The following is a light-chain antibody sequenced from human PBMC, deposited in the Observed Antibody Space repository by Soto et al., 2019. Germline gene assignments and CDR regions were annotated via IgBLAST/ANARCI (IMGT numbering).Light chain of an antibody. CDR3: AAWDDSLNGVL. CDR1: SSNIGTNT. V-gene: IGLV1-44*01. J-gene: IGLJ2*01. Sequence: QSVLTQPPSASGTPGQRVTISCSGSSSNIGTNTVNWYQQLPGTAPKLLIYNNNQRPSGVPDRFSGSKSGTSASLAISGLQSEDEADYYCAAWDDSLNGVLFGGGTKLPS. CDR2: NNN.